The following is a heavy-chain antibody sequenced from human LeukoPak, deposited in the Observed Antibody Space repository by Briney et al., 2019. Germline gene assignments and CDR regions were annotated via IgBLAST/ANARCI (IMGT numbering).Heavy chain of an antibody. D-gene: IGHD3-22*01. J-gene: IGHJ4*02. CDR1: GFTFSDYY. Sequence: GESLRLSCAASGFTFSDYYMSWIRQAPGKGLEWVSYISSSGSTIYYADSVKGRFTISRDDAKNSLYLQMNSLRAEDTAVYYCARAYYYDSSGPNYWGQGTLVTVSS. CDR2: ISSSGSTI. CDR3: ARAYYYDSSGPNY. V-gene: IGHV3-11*01.